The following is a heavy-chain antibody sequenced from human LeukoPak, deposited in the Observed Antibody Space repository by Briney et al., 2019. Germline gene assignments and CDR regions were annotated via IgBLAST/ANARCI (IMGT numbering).Heavy chain of an antibody. CDR1: GFTFSNYG. CDR3: ARDRTVRAVLDASDI. Sequence: PGGSLRLSCAASGFTFSNYGMNWVRQAPGKGLEWVSSISSSSSYIYYADSVKGRFTISRDNAKESLYLQMNSLRAEDTAVYYSARDRTVRAVLDASDIWGQGTMVTVSS. V-gene: IGHV3-21*01. D-gene: IGHD3-10*01. J-gene: IGHJ3*02. CDR2: ISSSSSYI.